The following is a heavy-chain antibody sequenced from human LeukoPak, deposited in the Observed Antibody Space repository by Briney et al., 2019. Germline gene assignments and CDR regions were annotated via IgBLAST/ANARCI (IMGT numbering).Heavy chain of an antibody. CDR3: ARDRSEFILSDTTGIAAAGSFDY. D-gene: IGHD6-13*01. CDR2: IKQDGSEK. V-gene: IGHV3-7*01. CDR1: GFTFSSYW. Sequence: GGSLRLSCAASGFTFSSYWMSWVRQAPGKGLEWVANIKQDGSEKYYVDSVKGRFTISRDNAKNSLYLQMNSLRAEDTAVYYCARDRSEFILSDTTGIAAAGSFDYWGQGTLVTVSS. J-gene: IGHJ4*02.